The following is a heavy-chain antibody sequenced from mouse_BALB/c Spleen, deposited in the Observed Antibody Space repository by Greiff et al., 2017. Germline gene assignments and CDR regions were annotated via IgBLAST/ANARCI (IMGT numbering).Heavy chain of an antibody. V-gene: IGHV1S29*02. CDR2: IYPYNGGT. CDR1: GYTFTDYN. Sequence: EVQLQQSGPELVKPGASVKISCKASGYTFTDYNMHWVKQSHGKSLEWIGYIYPYNGGTGYNQKFKSKATLTVDNSSSTAYMELRSLTSEDSAVYYCAIYYRYAAYWGQGTLVTVSA. J-gene: IGHJ3*01. D-gene: IGHD2-14*01. CDR3: AIYYRYAAY.